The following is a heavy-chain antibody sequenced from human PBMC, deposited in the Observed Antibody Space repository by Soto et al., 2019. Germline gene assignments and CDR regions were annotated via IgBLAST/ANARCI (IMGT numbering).Heavy chain of an antibody. J-gene: IGHJ6*02. CDR3: VRGGPGAGTTSSEAYQPLDF. CDR2: INPNSGGT. Sequence: GSLQVPCKPSGSTFSDQYTHWVRQAPGQGLEWMGWINPNSGGTGYAEKFQGRVTMTRDTSISTAYMELNRMNSDDTAGYYGVRGGPGAGTTSSEAYQPLDFWG. V-gene: IGHV1-2*02. D-gene: IGHD6-19*01. CDR1: GSTFSDQY.